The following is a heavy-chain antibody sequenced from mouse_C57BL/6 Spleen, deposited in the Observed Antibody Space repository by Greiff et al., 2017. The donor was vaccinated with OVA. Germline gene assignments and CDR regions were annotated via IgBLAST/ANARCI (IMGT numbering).Heavy chain of an antibody. CDR1: GYSITSGYY. CDR3: ARGLGEFY. D-gene: IGHD4-1*01. CDR2: ISYDGSN. V-gene: IGHV3-6*01. Sequence: EVKLQESGPGLVKPSQSLSLTCSVTGYSITSGYYWNWIRQFPGNKLEWMGNISYDGSNNYNPSLKNRISITRDTSKNQFFLKLNSVTTEDTATYYCARGLGEFYWGQGTTLTVSS. J-gene: IGHJ2*01.